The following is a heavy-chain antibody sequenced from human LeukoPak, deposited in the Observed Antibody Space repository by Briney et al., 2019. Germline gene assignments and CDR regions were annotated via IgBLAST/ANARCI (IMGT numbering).Heavy chain of an antibody. D-gene: IGHD2-2*01. CDR3: ARGLLGYCSSTSCSFDY. Sequence: ASVKVSCKASGYTFTSYDINWVRQAPGQGLEWMGWMNPNSGNTGYAQKFQGRVTITRNTSISTAYMELSSLRSEDTAVYYCARGLLGYCSSTSCSFDYWGQGTLVTVSS. V-gene: IGHV1-8*03. CDR1: GYTFTSYD. J-gene: IGHJ4*02. CDR2: MNPNSGNT.